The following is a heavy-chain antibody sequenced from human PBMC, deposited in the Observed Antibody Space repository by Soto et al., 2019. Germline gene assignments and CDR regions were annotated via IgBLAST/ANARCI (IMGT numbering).Heavy chain of an antibody. CDR1: GGSISSSSYY. D-gene: IGHD3-16*01. V-gene: IGHV4-39*01. Sequence: SETLSLTCTVSGGSISSSSYYWGWIRQPPGKGLEWIGSIYYSGSTYYNPSLKSRVTISVDTSKNQFSLKLSSVTAADTAVYYCASYDYIWGVFDYWGQGTLVTVSS. CDR3: ASYDYIWGVFDY. CDR2: IYYSGST. J-gene: IGHJ4*02.